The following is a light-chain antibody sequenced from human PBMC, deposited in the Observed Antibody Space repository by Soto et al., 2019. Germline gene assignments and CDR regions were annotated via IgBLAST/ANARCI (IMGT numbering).Light chain of an antibody. J-gene: IGLJ2*01. CDR3: AAWYDSLCGYVG. CDR1: SSNIGSNY. Sequence: QSVLTQPPSASGTPGQRVTISCSGTSSNIGSNYVYWYQQLPGTAPKLLISRNNQRPSGGPDRLSGSKSGTSASLAIGGLRSEKGDDYYCAAWYDSLCGYVGFGGGTKVTVL. CDR2: RNN. V-gene: IGLV1-47*01.